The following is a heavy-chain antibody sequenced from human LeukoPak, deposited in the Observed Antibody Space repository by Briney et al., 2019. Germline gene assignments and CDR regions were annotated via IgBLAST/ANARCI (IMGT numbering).Heavy chain of an antibody. CDR3: ARVYYDFWSGYLPRYYYYYMDV. V-gene: IGHV1-8*03. J-gene: IGHJ6*03. Sequence: GASVKVSCKASGYTFTSYDINWVRQATGQGLEWMGWINPNSGNTGYAQKFQGRVTITRNTSISTAYMELSSLRSEDTAVYYCARVYYDFWSGYLPRYYYYYMDVWGKGTTVNLSS. CDR2: INPNSGNT. CDR1: GYTFTSYD. D-gene: IGHD3-3*01.